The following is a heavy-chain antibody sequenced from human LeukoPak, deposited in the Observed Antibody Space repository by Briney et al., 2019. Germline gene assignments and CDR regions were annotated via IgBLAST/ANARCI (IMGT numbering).Heavy chain of an antibody. V-gene: IGHV5-51*01. J-gene: IGHJ4*02. CDR1: GYSFTSYW. CDR2: IYPDDSDT. Sequence: GESLKISCKASGYSFTSYWIGWVRQMPGKGLEWMGIIYPDDSDTRYSPSFQGQVTISADKSINTAYLQWSGLKASDTAMYFCLSLVPIPYWGQGTLVTVSS. CDR3: LSLVPIPY. D-gene: IGHD3-10*01.